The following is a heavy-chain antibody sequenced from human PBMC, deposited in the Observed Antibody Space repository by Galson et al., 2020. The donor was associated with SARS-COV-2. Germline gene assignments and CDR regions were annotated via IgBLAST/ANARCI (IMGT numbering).Heavy chain of an antibody. D-gene: IGHD6-19*01. CDR3: AKSSSGWYFSGMDV. J-gene: IGHJ6*02. CDR2: ISYDGSNK. CDR1: GFTFSSYG. Sequence: GGSLRLSCAASGFTFSSYGMHWVRQAPGKGLEWVAVISYDGSNKYYADSVKGRFTISRDNSKNTLYLQMNSMRAEDTAVYYCAKSSSGWYFSGMDVWCQGTTVTVSS. V-gene: IGHV3-30*18.